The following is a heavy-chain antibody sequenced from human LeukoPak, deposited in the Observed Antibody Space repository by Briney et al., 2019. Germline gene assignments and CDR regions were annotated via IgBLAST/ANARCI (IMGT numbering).Heavy chain of an antibody. Sequence: SETLSLTRAVYGGSFSGYYWSWIRQPPGKGLEWIGEINHSGSTNYNPSLKSRVTISVDTSKNQFSLKLSSVTAADTAVYYCASPHYYDSSGYSPFGYWGQGTLVTVSS. J-gene: IGHJ4*02. CDR2: INHSGST. CDR1: GGSFSGYY. CDR3: ASPHYYDSSGYSPFGY. V-gene: IGHV4-34*01. D-gene: IGHD3-22*01.